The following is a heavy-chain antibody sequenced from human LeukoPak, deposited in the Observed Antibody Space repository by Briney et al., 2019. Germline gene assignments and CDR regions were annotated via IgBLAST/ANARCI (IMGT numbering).Heavy chain of an antibody. CDR3: ARVSWGSGYYYYMDV. Sequence: SETLSLTCTVSGGSISSYYWSWIRQPPGKGLEWIGYIYYSGSTNYNPSLKSRVTISVDTSKNQFSLKLSSVTAADTAVYYWARVSWGSGYYYYMDVWGKGTTVTVSS. D-gene: IGHD7-27*01. V-gene: IGHV4-59*01. CDR2: IYYSGST. J-gene: IGHJ6*03. CDR1: GGSISSYY.